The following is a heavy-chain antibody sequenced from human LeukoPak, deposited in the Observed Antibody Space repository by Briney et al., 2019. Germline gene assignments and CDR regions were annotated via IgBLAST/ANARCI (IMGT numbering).Heavy chain of an antibody. D-gene: IGHD1-26*01. CDR2: IIPILGIA. J-gene: IGHJ4*02. V-gene: IGHV1-69*04. Sequence: GASVKVSCKASGGTFSSYAIIWVRQAPGQGLEWMGRIIPILGIANYAQKFQGRVTITADKSTSTAYMELSSLRSEDTAVYYCARGGIVGATIDYWGQGTLVTVSS. CDR3: ARGGIVGATIDY. CDR1: GGTFSSYA.